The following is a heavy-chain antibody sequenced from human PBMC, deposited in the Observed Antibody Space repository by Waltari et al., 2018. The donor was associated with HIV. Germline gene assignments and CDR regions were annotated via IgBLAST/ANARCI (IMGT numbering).Heavy chain of an antibody. CDR3: ARSRSDAFDI. CDR1: GSTLSSDW. CDR2: IKEDGSGK. J-gene: IGHJ3*02. Sequence: EVQLVESGGGLVQPGGSLRLSCAATGSTLSSDWMTWVRQAPGNGLEWVANIKEDGSGKWYVDSVKGRFTISRDNAKNSLYLQMNSLRAEDTAVYYCARSRSDAFDIWGQGTMVTVSS. V-gene: IGHV3-7*01.